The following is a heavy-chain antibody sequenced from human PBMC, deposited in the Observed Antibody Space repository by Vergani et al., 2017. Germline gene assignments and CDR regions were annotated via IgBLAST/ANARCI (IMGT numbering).Heavy chain of an antibody. J-gene: IGHJ4*02. CDR1: GGSVSSGSYY. CDR2: IYYSGST. Sequence: QVQLQESGPGLVKPSETLSLTCTVSGGSVSSGSYYWSWIRQPPGKGLEWIGYIYYSGSTNYNPSLKSRVTISVDTSKNQFSLKLSSVTAADTAVYYCARIDETVDYWGQGTLVTVSS. V-gene: IGHV4-61*01. CDR3: ARIDETVDY.